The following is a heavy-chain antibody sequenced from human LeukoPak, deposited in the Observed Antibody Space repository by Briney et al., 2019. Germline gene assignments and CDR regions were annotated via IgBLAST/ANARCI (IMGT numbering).Heavy chain of an antibody. CDR3: ARGGGYCGGDCYGIDY. Sequence: GGSLRLSCAASGFTFSSYGMNWVRQAPGKGLEWVSSISSSSSYIYYADSVKGRFTISRDDAKNSLYLQMNSLRAEDTAVYYCARGGGYCGGDCYGIDYWGQGTLVTVSS. J-gene: IGHJ4*02. D-gene: IGHD2-21*01. CDR2: ISSSSSYI. CDR1: GFTFSSYG. V-gene: IGHV3-21*01.